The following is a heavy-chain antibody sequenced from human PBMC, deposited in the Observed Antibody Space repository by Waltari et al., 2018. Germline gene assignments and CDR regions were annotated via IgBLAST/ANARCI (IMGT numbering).Heavy chain of an antibody. Sequence: QVRLQESGPGLVKPSETLSLTCAVSGYSISSGYYWGWIRQPPGKGLEWIGSIYHSGSTYYNPSLKSRVTISVDTSKNQFSLKLSSVTAADTAVYYCARHNLTDYGDSHFDYWGQGTLVTVSS. CDR3: ARHNLTDYGDSHFDY. V-gene: IGHV4-38-2*01. D-gene: IGHD4-17*01. CDR1: GYSISSGYY. CDR2: IYHSGST. J-gene: IGHJ4*02.